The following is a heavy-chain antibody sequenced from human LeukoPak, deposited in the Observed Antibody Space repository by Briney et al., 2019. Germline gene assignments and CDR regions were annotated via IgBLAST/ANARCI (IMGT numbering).Heavy chain of an antibody. D-gene: IGHD2-2*01. V-gene: IGHV4-31*03. J-gene: IGHJ4*02. Sequence: PSETLSHTCTVSGGSISSGGYYWSWIRQHPGKGLEWIGYIYYSGSTYYNPSLKSRITISVDTSKNQFSLKLSSVTAADTAVYYCARGFAGSSTSYAYPFGYWGQGTLVTVSS. CDR2: IYYSGST. CDR3: ARGFAGSSTSYAYPFGY. CDR1: GGSISSGGYY.